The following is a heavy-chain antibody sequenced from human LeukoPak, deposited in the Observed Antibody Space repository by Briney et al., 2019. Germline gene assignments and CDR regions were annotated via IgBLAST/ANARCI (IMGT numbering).Heavy chain of an antibody. D-gene: IGHD3-22*01. CDR2: IKSDGSNT. Sequence: GGSLRLSCAASGFTFSSYWMHWVRQAPGKGLVWVSHIKSDGSNTKYADSVEGRFTISRDNAKNTLYLQMNSLRAEDTAVYYCARDRDYYDSSGAHYDAFDIWGQATMVTVSS. CDR1: GFTFSSYW. J-gene: IGHJ3*02. CDR3: ARDRDYYDSSGAHYDAFDI. V-gene: IGHV3-74*01.